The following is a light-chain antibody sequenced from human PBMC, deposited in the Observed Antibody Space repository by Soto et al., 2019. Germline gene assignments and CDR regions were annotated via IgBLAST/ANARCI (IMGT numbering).Light chain of an antibody. CDR3: HQDGASPLT. CDR2: SAS. V-gene: IGKV3-20*01. CDR1: ETVDTSS. J-gene: IGKJ4*01. Sequence: DNVVTKWPGTRPLSPGETATLSCRASETVDTSSLGWYQQKPGRAPSLLIYSASRRATGIPDRFDASGSATDFTLTIIRLEPEDFAVYYCHQDGASPLTVGGGTKVDIK.